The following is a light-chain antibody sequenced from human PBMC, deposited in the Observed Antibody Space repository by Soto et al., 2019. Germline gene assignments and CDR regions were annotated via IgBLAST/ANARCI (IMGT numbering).Light chain of an antibody. J-gene: IGKJ2*01. Sequence: EIVLTQSPGTLSLSPGEWASLSCRASQTVTSDYLAWYQQKPGQAPRLLIYGASDRATGIPDRFSASGSGTDFTLTISGLEPDDFALYFCQQYERPPFAFGQGTKLAMK. CDR2: GAS. V-gene: IGKV3-20*01. CDR3: QQYERPPFA. CDR1: QTVTSDY.